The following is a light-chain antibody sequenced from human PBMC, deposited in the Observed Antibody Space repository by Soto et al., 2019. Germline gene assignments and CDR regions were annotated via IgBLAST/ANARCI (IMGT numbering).Light chain of an antibody. Sequence: EIVLTQSPVALSLSPGERATLSCRASQSVSSNLAWYQQKPGQAPRLLIYGASTRATGIPARFSGSGSGTEFTLTISSLQSEDFAVYYCQQYNNWPPITFGQGTRLEIK. V-gene: IGKV3D-15*01. CDR1: QSVSSN. CDR2: GAS. J-gene: IGKJ5*01. CDR3: QQYNNWPPIT.